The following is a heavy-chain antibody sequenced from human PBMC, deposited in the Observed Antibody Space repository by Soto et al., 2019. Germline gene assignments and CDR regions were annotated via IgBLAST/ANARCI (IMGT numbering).Heavy chain of an antibody. CDR2: TRNKANSYTT. V-gene: IGHV3-72*01. D-gene: IGHD6-13*01. J-gene: IGHJ6*03. Sequence: HPGGSLRLSCAASGFTFSDHYMDWVRQAPGKGLEWVGRTRNKANSYTTEYAASVKGRFTISRDDSKNSLYLQMNSLKTEDTAVYYCARVRGPGSRDPGRTGYYYYYMDVWGKGTTVTVSS. CDR3: ARVRGPGSRDPGRTGYYYYYMDV. CDR1: GFTFSDHY.